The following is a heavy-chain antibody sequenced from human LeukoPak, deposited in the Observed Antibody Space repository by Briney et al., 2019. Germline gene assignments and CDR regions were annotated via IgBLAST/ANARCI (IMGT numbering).Heavy chain of an antibody. J-gene: IGHJ4*02. V-gene: IGHV3-7*01. D-gene: IGHD2-15*01. Sequence: GGSLRLSCAASGFTFSDFWMSWVRQAPGKGLEWVANIKQDESKKYYVDSVKGRFTISRDNAKKSLYLQMNNLRAEDTAVYDCARDGSCFDYWGQGTPVTVSP. CDR2: IKQDESKK. CDR3: ARDGSCFDY. CDR1: GFTFSDFW.